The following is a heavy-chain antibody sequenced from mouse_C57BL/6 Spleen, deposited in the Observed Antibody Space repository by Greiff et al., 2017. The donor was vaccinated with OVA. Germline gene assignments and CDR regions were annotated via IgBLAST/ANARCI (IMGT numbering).Heavy chain of an antibody. Sequence: VQLQQPGAELVMPGASVKLSCKASGYTFTSYWITWVKQRPGQGLEWIGDIYPGSGSTNYNEKFKSKATLTVDTSSSTAYMQLSSLTSEDSAVYYCARYGNPAWFAYWGQGTLVTVSA. CDR3: ARYGNPAWFAY. CDR2: IYPGSGST. J-gene: IGHJ3*01. V-gene: IGHV1-55*01. D-gene: IGHD1-1*01. CDR1: GYTFTSYW.